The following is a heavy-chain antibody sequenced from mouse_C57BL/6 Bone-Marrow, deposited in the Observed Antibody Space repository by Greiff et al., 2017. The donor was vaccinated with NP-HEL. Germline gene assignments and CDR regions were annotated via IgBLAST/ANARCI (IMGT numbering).Heavy chain of an antibody. CDR3: ARDLLLRSFDY. V-gene: IGHV1-50*01. CDR1: GYTFTSYW. Sequence: QVQLQQPGAELVKPGASVKLSCKASGYTFTSYWMQWVKQRPGQGLEWIGEIDPSDSYTNYNQKFKGKATLTVDTSSSTAYMQLSSLTSEDSAVYYCARDLLLRSFDYWGQGTLVTVSA. D-gene: IGHD1-1*01. CDR2: IDPSDSYT. J-gene: IGHJ3*01.